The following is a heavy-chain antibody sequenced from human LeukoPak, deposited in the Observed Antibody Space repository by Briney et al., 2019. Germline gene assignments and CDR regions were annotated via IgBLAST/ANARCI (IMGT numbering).Heavy chain of an antibody. J-gene: IGHJ5*02. CDR3: ARAKVYCSSTSCPQHWFDP. CDR2: IIPIFGIA. CDR1: GGTFSSYA. V-gene: IGHV1-69*04. Sequence: SVKVSCKASGGTFSSYAISWVRQAPGQGLEWMGRIIPIFGIANYAQKFQGRVTITADKSTSTAYMELSSLRSEDTAVYYCARAKVYCSSTSCPQHWFDPWGQGTLVTVSP. D-gene: IGHD2-2*01.